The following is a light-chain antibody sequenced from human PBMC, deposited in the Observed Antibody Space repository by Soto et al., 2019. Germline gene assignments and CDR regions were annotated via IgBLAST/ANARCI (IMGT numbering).Light chain of an antibody. CDR1: SSDVGGYNY. V-gene: IGLV2-14*01. Sequence: QSALTQPASVSGSPGQSITISCTGTSSDVGGYNYVSWFQQHPRKAPKLMIFEVSFRPSGVSNRFSGSKSGNTAYLTISGLQAEDEADYSCSSYTRSNTVVFGGGTKLTVL. CDR3: SSYTRSNTVV. CDR2: EVS. J-gene: IGLJ2*01.